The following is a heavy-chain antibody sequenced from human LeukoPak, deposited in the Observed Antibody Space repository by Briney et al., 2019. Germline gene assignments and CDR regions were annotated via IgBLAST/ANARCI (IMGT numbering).Heavy chain of an antibody. V-gene: IGHV3-7*01. CDR1: GFTLSNCW. J-gene: IGHJ4*02. CDR2: INQDGSVQ. Sequence: PGGSLRLSCAASGFTLSNCWMTWFRQAPGKGLEWVANINQDGSVQSYVDSVKGRFTISKDNAKNSLYLKMNSLRVKDTAVYYCARGPGYLTDYWGRGTLVTVSS. CDR3: ARGPGYLTDY. D-gene: IGHD2-15*01.